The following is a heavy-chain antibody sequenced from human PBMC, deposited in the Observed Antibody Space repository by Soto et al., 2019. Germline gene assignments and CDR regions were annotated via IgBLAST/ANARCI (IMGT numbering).Heavy chain of an antibody. D-gene: IGHD3-22*01. CDR1: GFIFSGSV. CDR3: TTTWSSGYP. V-gene: IGHV3-73*01. CDR2: IRNKANNYAT. Sequence: PGGSLRLSCAASGFIFSGSVMHWVRQASGKGLEWVGRIRNKANNYATAYAASVRGRFTISRDDSKNTAYLQMNSLKTEDTAVYYCTTTWSSGYPWRQGTLVTVSS. J-gene: IGHJ5*02.